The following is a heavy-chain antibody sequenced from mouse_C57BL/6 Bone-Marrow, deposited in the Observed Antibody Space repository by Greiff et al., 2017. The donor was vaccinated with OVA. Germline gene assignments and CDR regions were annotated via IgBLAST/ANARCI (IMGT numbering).Heavy chain of an antibody. Sequence: VQLQQSGAELVRPGTSVKVSCKASGYAFTNYLIEWVKQRPGQGLEWIGVINPGSGGTNYNEKFKGKATLTADKSSSTAYMQLSSLTSEDSAVYFCARESNYYAMDYWGRGTSVTVSS. CDR3: ARESNYYAMDY. CDR2: INPGSGGT. CDR1: GYAFTNYL. V-gene: IGHV1-54*01. J-gene: IGHJ4*01. D-gene: IGHD1-3*01.